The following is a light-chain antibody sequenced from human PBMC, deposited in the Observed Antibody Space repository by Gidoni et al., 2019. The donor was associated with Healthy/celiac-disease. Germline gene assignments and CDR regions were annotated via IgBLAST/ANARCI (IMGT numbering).Light chain of an antibody. Sequence: IRLAQSPSTLSSSVGDRVTITCRASQSISSWLPWYQQKPGKDPKLLSSDASSLESGVPSRFSGSGSGTAFTLTISSLQPYDFATYYRQQYNSYSTFGQGTKLEIK. CDR2: DAS. CDR3: QQYNSYST. CDR1: QSISSW. V-gene: IGKV1-5*01. J-gene: IGKJ2*01.